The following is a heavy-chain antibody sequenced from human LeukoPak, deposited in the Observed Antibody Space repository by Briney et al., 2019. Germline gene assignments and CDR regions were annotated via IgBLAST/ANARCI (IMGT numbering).Heavy chain of an antibody. J-gene: IGHJ4*02. CDR1: GGSISTYY. Sequence: SEALSLTCTVSGGSISTYYWSWIRQPPGKGLEWIGYIYYTGSTNYNPSLKSRVTISVDTSKNQFSLKLSSVTAADTAVYYCARDRGDGYDYFWDYWGQGTLVTVSS. D-gene: IGHD5-12*01. V-gene: IGHV4-59*01. CDR3: ARDRGDGYDYFWDY. CDR2: IYYTGST.